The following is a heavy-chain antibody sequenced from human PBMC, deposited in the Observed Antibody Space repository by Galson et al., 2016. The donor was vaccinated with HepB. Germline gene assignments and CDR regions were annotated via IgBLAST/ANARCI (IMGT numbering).Heavy chain of an antibody. V-gene: IGHV3-15*07. CDR3: ATGGSYSTNDPFEI. CDR1: GFSFSNAW. J-gene: IGHJ3*02. Sequence: SLRLSCAASGFSFSNAWMNWVRQAPGKGLEWVGRIKSKPDGGTRDYAAPVKRRFSVSRDDSENTLYLQMNSLKTEDSAVYYCATGGSYSTNDPFEIWGQGTMVTVSS. CDR2: IKSKPDGGTR. D-gene: IGHD1-26*01.